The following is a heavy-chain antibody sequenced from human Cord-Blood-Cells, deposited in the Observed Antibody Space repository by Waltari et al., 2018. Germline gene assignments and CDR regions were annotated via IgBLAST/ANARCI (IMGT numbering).Heavy chain of an antibody. CDR1: GYTLTELS. D-gene: IGHD1-26*01. CDR2: FDPEDGET. Sequence: QVQLVQSGAEVKKPGASVKVSCKVSGYTLTELSMHWVRQAPGKGLEWMGVFDPEDGETIYAQKFHGRVTMTEDTSTDTAYMELSSLRSEDTAVYYCATDNWVVGATNAFDIWGQGTMVTVSS. J-gene: IGHJ3*02. V-gene: IGHV1-24*01. CDR3: ATDNWVVGATNAFDI.